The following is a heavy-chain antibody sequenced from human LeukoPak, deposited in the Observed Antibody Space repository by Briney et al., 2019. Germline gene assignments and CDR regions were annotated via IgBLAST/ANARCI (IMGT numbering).Heavy chain of an antibody. J-gene: IGHJ4*02. CDR2: IYYSGST. CDR3: ARYRIWWPKSFDY. CDR1: GGSISSGDYY. Sequence: PSETLSLTCTVSGGSISSGDYYWSWIRQPPGEGLEWIGYIYYSGSTYYNPSLKSRVTISVDTSKNQFSLKLSSVTAADTAVYYCARYRIWWPKSFDYWGQGTLVTVSS. V-gene: IGHV4-30-4*08. D-gene: IGHD2-21*01.